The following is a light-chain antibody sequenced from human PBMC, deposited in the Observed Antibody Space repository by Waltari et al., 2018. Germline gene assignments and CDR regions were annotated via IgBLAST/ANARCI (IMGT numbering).Light chain of an antibody. CDR1: YIGGKA. J-gene: IGLJ2*01. CDR2: YDT. Sequence: SYVVTQPPSVSAAPGEKSTITCRGSYIGGKALPCYQQKPGQAPVLVIFYDTNRTSGIPERFSGSNSGHTATLTISRVEGGDEADYYCQVSESSSDLAVFGGGTKLTVL. V-gene: IGLV3-21*01. CDR3: QVSESSSDLAV.